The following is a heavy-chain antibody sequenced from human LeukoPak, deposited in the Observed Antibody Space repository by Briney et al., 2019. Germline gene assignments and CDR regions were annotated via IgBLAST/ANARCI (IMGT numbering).Heavy chain of an antibody. D-gene: IGHD4-17*01. CDR2: ISSSATYI. J-gene: IGHJ4*02. CDR1: GFTFSSYS. V-gene: IGHV3-21*01. Sequence: GGSLRLSCAASGFTFSSYSMNWVRQAPGKGLEWVSSISSSATYIYYADSVRGRFTISRDDAKNSLFLHMNSLRAEDTAVYYRATWDDYGDYVAFEYWGQGTLVTVSS. CDR3: ATWDDYGDYVAFEY.